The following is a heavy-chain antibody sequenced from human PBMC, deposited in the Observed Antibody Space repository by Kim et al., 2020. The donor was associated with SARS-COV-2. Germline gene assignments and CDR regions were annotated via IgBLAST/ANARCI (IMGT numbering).Heavy chain of an antibody. CDR1: GGTFSNFG. Sequence: SVKVSCKASGGTFSNFGIIWVRQAPGQGLEWMGGIIPMFGSANYAQKFLGRVTITADESTSTAYLEVNNLRSDDTSVYYCARWEVAFFYALEVWGQGTT. CDR2: IIPMFGSA. CDR3: ARWEVAFFYALEV. J-gene: IGHJ6*02. V-gene: IGHV1-69*13. D-gene: IGHD3-3*02.